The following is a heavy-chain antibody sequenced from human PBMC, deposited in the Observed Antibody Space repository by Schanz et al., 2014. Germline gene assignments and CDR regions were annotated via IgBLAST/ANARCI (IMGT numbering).Heavy chain of an antibody. D-gene: IGHD3-9*01. CDR1: GGSISSSNYY. Sequence: QLQLQESGPGLVKPSETLSLTCTVSGGSISSSNYYWGWIRQPPGKGLEWIESIYYSGSTYYNPALKSRVPTSVYTSKNQFPLKLSSVPAADPAVYYCARQFYDILTGYWVPYYFDYWGQGTLVTVSS. V-gene: IGHV4-39*01. CDR2: IYYSGST. CDR3: ARQFYDILTGYWVPYYFDY. J-gene: IGHJ4*02.